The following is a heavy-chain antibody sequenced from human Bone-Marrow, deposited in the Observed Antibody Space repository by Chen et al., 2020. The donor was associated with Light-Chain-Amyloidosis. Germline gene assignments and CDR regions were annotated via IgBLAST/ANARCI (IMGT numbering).Heavy chain of an antibody. CDR3: TNAKMAGAVAGGFDY. J-gene: IGHJ4*02. CDR2: ISGSGGST. V-gene: IGHV3-23*04. CDR1: GFTFSSYA. D-gene: IGHD6-19*01. Sequence: ELQLVESGGGLVQPGGSLRISCEASGFTFSSYAMSWVRQARGKGLEWVSAISGSGGSTYYAGSVKGRFTISRDNSKNTLYLQMNSLRAEDTAVYYCTNAKMAGAVAGGFDYWGQGTLVTVSS.